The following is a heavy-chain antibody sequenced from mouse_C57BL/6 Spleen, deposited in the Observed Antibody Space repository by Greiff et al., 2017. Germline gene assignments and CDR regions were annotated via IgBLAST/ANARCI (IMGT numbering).Heavy chain of an antibody. CDR3: ARPIYDDYALAWFAY. CDR2: INPNNGGT. J-gene: IGHJ3*01. V-gene: IGHV1-26*01. CDR1: GYTFTDYY. D-gene: IGHD2-4*01. Sequence: EVQLQQSGPELVKPGASVKISCKASGYTFTDYYMNWVKQSHGKSLEWIGDINPNNGGTSYNQKFKGKATLTVDKSSSTAYMELRSLTSEDSAVYYCARPIYDDYALAWFAYWGQGTLVTVSA.